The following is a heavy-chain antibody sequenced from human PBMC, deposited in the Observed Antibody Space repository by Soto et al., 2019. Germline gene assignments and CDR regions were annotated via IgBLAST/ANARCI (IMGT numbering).Heavy chain of an antibody. CDR1: GFTFDDYA. J-gene: IGHJ4*02. CDR3: AKVQGYCSGGSCYRAFDY. CDR2: ISWNSGSI. Sequence: GGSLRLSCAASGFTFDDYAMHWVRQAPGKGLEWVSGISWNSGSIGYADSVKGRFTISRDNAKNSLYLQMNSLRAEDTALYYCAKVQGYCSGGSCYRAFDYWGQGTLVTVSS. D-gene: IGHD2-15*01. V-gene: IGHV3-9*01.